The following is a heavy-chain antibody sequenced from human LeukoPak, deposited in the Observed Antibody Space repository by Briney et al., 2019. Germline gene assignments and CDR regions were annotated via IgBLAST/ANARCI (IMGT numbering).Heavy chain of an antibody. D-gene: IGHD3-22*01. V-gene: IGHV4-34*01. CDR2: INHSGST. J-gene: IGHJ4*02. CDR1: GGSLSGYY. CDR3: GRLGYYPSYFDH. Sequence: TSETLSLTCAVYGGSLSGYYWIWIRQPPGKGLECIVEINHSGSTNYNPSLTSRVTISLEPSGNQFSLKVTSVAAADTAVYYCGRLGYYPSYFDHGGRRTLVTVSP.